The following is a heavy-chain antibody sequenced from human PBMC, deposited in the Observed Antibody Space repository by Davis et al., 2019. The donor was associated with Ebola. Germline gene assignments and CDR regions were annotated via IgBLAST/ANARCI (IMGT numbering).Heavy chain of an antibody. Sequence: PGGSLRLSCAASGFTFSSYAMSWVRQAPGKGLEWVSAISGSGGSTYYADSVKGRFTISRDNAKNSLYLQMNSLRDEDTAVYYCANSIAARNYYYYGMDVWGKGTTVTVSS. CDR1: GFTFSSYA. J-gene: IGHJ6*04. CDR2: ISGSGGST. CDR3: ANSIAARNYYYYGMDV. D-gene: IGHD6-6*01. V-gene: IGHV3-23*01.